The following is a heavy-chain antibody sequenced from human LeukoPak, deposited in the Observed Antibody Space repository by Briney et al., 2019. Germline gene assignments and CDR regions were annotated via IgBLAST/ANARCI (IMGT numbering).Heavy chain of an antibody. Sequence: ASVKVSCKASGYTFTSYYMHWVRQAPGQGLEWMGIINPSGGSTSYAQKFQGRVTMTRDTSTSTVYMELSSLRSEDTAVYYCARRGKWTDYYYGLDVWGQGTTVTVSS. CDR1: GYTFTSYY. CDR3: ARRGKWTDYYYGLDV. CDR2: INPSGGST. J-gene: IGHJ6*02. V-gene: IGHV1-46*01. D-gene: IGHD3-10*01.